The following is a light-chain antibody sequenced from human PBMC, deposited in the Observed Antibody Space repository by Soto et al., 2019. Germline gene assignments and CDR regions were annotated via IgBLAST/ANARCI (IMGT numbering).Light chain of an antibody. CDR1: SSDIGAYNY. J-gene: IGLJ1*01. V-gene: IGLV2-14*03. CDR3: SSYTSSSTLV. Sequence: QSALTQPASVSGSPGQSITISCTGTSSDIGAYNYVSWYQHHPGKAPKLMIYDVSNRPSGVSNLFSGSKSGNTASLTISGLQAEDEADFYCSSYTSSSTLVFGTGTKLTVL. CDR2: DVS.